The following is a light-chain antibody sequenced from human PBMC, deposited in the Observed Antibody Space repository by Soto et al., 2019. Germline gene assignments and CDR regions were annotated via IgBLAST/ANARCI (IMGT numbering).Light chain of an antibody. CDR2: DTS. J-gene: IGLJ2*01. V-gene: IGLV1-51*01. Sequence: QAVLTQPPSVSAAPGQKVTISCSESTLNIGNYHVCWYQHVPGRAPKVLIYDTSKRPSEIPDRFSGSKSGTSATLDIAGLQTRDAADYYRGTWDTSLRVGLFGGGTKLTVL. CDR1: TLNIGNYH. CDR3: GTWDTSLRVGL.